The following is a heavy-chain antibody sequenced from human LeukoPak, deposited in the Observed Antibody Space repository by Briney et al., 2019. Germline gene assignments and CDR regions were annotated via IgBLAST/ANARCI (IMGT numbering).Heavy chain of an antibody. CDR3: ARDLSVVVVPDIIALGY. J-gene: IGHJ4*02. V-gene: IGHV1-2*02. CDR1: GSTFTGYS. CDR2: INPNTGGT. Sequence: ASVKVSCKASGSTFTGYSMYWLRQAPGQGLEWMGWINPNTGGTNYAQRFQGRVTMTRDTSISTAYMELTRLRSDDTAVYYCARDLSVVVVPDIIALGYWGQGTLVTVSS. D-gene: IGHD2-15*01.